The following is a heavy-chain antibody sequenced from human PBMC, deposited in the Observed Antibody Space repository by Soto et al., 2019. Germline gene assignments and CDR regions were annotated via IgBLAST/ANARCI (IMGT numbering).Heavy chain of an antibody. CDR3: ARDQHWRVLDY. Sequence: PGGSLRLSCAASGFSFSNSWMSWARQAPGKGLEWVANIKQDGSEKYYVDSVKGRFTISRDNAKNSLYLQMNSLRAEDTAVYYCARDQHWRVLDYWGQGILVTVSS. J-gene: IGHJ4*02. V-gene: IGHV3-7*01. CDR1: GFSFSNSW. CDR2: IKQDGSEK.